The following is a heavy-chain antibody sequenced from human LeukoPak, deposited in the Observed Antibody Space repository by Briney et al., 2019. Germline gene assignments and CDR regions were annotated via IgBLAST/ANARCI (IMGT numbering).Heavy chain of an antibody. J-gene: IGHJ4*02. V-gene: IGHV4-4*02. D-gene: IGHD6-19*01. CDR1: GGSISSSNW. Sequence: PSETLSLTCAISGGSISSSNWWSWVRQPPGKGLEWIGEIYRDGDTNYNPSLESRVTISVDESNNQFSLKLISVTAADTAVYYCARGDAVAFDYWGQGTLVTVSS. CDR2: IYRDGDT. CDR3: ARGDAVAFDY.